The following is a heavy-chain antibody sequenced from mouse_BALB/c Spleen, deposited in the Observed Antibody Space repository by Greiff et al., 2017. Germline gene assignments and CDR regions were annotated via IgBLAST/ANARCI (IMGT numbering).Heavy chain of an antibody. J-gene: IGHJ4*01. CDR3: ARGEVRRGANYAMDY. V-gene: IGHV2-2*02. CDR2: IWSGGST. CDR1: GFSLTSYG. D-gene: IGHD2-14*01. Sequence: QVHVKQSGPGLVQPSQSLSITCTVSGFSLTSYGVHWVRQSPGKGLEWLGVIWSGGSTDYNAAFISRLSISKDNSKSQVFFKMNSLQANDTAIYYCARGEVRRGANYAMDYWGQGTSVTVSS.